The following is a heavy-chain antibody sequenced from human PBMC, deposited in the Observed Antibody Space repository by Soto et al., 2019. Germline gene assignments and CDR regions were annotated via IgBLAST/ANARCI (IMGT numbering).Heavy chain of an antibody. CDR2: IYYSGST. Sequence: SETLCLTCTVSSGSISTYYWSWIRQPPGTGLEWIGSIYYSGSTYYNPSLKSRVTISVDTSKNQFSLKLSSVTAADTAVYYCARHQGCTNGVCLNYYYYYGMDVWGQGTTVTVSS. D-gene: IGHD2-8*01. J-gene: IGHJ6*02. CDR1: SGSISTYY. CDR3: ARHQGCTNGVCLNYYYYYGMDV. V-gene: IGHV4-59*08.